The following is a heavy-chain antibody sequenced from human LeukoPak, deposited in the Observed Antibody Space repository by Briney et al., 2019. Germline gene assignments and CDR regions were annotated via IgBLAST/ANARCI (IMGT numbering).Heavy chain of an antibody. CDR2: IDPNSGGT. CDR3: ARQKGVGAGENWFDP. Sequence: ASVKVSCKASGYTFTGYYMHWVRQAPGQGLEWMGWIDPNSGGTNYAQKFQGRVTMTRDTSISTAYMELSRLRSDDTAVYYCARQKGVGAGENWFDPWGQGTLVTVSS. D-gene: IGHD2-15*01. V-gene: IGHV1-2*02. CDR1: GYTFTGYY. J-gene: IGHJ5*02.